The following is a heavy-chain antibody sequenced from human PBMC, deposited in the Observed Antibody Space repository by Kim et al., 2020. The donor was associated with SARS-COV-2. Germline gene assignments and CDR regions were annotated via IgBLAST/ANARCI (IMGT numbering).Heavy chain of an antibody. J-gene: IGHJ4*02. CDR1: GGSISSRSYY. D-gene: IGHD5-18*01. V-gene: IGHV4-39*01. CDR2: IFYDGST. CDR3: ARRGYSYDYY. Sequence: SETLSLTCTVSGGSISSRSYYWGWIRQPPGKGLEWIGSIFYDGSTYYNPSLKSRVTISVDTSKNQFSLKLSSVTAADTAVYYCARRGYSYDYYWGQGTLVTVSS.